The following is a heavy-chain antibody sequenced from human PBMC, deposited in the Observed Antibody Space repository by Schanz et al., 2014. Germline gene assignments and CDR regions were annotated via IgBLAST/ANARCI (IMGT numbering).Heavy chain of an antibody. CDR3: AKSYDTSGYSGFDY. J-gene: IGHJ4*02. CDR1: GFTFGSYP. Sequence: QVQLVESGGGVVQPGRSLRLSCAASGFTFGSYPIHWVRQAPGKGLEWVAVISHDGNNKYYGDSVKGRFTISRDNSKNTVYLLMNSLRTEDTAVYFCAKSYDTSGYSGFDYWGQGTLVTVSS. D-gene: IGHD3-22*01. V-gene: IGHV3-30*04. CDR2: ISHDGNNK.